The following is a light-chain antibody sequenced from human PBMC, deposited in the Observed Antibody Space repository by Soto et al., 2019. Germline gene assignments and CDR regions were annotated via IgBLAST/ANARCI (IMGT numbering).Light chain of an antibody. V-gene: IGLV1-40*01. CDR1: SSNIGAGYD. CDR3: QSYDSSLSGSKV. Sequence: QSLLTQPPSVSGVPGQRGTISCTGSSSNIGAGYDVHWYQQLPGTAPKLLIYGNSNRPSGGPDRFSGSKSGTSASLAITGLQAEDEADYYCQSYDSSLSGSKVFGTGTKVT. J-gene: IGLJ1*01. CDR2: GNS.